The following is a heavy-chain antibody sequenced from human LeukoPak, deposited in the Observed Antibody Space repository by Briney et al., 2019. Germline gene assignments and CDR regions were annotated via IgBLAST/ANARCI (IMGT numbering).Heavy chain of an antibody. J-gene: IGHJ6*03. D-gene: IGHD2-2*01. CDR3: AKRGIVVVPAAGIYYYYMDV. Sequence: GGSLRLSRAASGFTFSSYGMHWVRQAPGKGLEWVAFIRYDGSNKYYADSVKGRFTISRDNSKNTLYLQMNSLRAEDTAVYYCAKRGIVVVPAAGIYYYYMDVWGKGTTVTVSS. V-gene: IGHV3-30*02. CDR1: GFTFSSYG. CDR2: IRYDGSNK.